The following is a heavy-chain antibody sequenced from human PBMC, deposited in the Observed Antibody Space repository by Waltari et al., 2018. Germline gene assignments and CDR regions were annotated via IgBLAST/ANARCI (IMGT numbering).Heavy chain of an antibody. CDR3: TREKSVLSTSGYCSGY. CDR1: GFTFGAYA. Sequence: EVQLVESGGGLVQPGRSLRLSCTASGFTFGAYAMSWVRQAPGKGLVWVGFSRDKGYGWTTEYAASVKGRVTISRYEFKSIADLQMNSLKTEDTAVYYCTREKSVLSTSGYCSGYWGQGTLVTVSS. D-gene: IGHD3-22*01. CDR2: SRDKGYGWTT. J-gene: IGHJ4*02. V-gene: IGHV3-49*04.